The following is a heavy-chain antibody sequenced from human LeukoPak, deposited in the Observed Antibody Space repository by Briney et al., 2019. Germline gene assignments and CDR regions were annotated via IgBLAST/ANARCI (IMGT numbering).Heavy chain of an antibody. V-gene: IGHV3-23*01. Sequence: GASLRLSCAASGFTFTTYAMNWVRQSPGKGLEWVSTISSSGADTYYADSVKGRFTTSRDNSKNTLDLQMHSLRAEDTAVYYCANGKGIAEAFDMWGQGTMVTVSS. J-gene: IGHJ3*02. CDR3: ANGKGIAEAFDM. D-gene: IGHD2-21*01. CDR2: ISSSGADT. CDR1: GFTFTTYA.